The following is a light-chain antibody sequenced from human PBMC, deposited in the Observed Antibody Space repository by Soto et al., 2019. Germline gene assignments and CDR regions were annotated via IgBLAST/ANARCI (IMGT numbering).Light chain of an antibody. CDR3: QQYGSSGT. Sequence: DIVLTQSPGTLSLSPGERATLSCRASQSVSSSYLAWYQQKPGQAPRLLICGASNRATGIPDRFSGSGSGTDFTLTISRLEPEDFAVYYCQQYGSSGTFGQGTKVDIK. J-gene: IGKJ1*01. CDR2: GAS. CDR1: QSVSSSY. V-gene: IGKV3-20*01.